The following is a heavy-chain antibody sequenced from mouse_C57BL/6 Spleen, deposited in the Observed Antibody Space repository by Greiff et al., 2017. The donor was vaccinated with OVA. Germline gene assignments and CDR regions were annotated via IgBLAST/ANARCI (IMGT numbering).Heavy chain of an antibody. V-gene: IGHV1-42*01. Sequence: EVQLQQSGPELVKPGASVKISCKASGYSFTGYYMNWVKQSPEKSLEWIGEINPSTGGTTYNQKFKAKATLTVDKSSSTAYMQLKSLTSEDSAVYYCARSGGPDWYFDVWGTGTTVTVSS. CDR3: ARSGGPDWYFDV. CDR1: GYSFTGYY. D-gene: IGHD3-1*01. J-gene: IGHJ1*03. CDR2: INPSTGGT.